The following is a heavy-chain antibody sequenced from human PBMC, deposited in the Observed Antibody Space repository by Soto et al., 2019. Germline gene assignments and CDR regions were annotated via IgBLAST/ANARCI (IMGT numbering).Heavy chain of an antibody. CDR3: ARGGITAVRNYYFDH. Sequence: SETLSLTCKVSGDSISSSEWWICVRQPPGKGLEWIAEIHHSGPTNYNPSLQSRVTITVDKSKNQISLRLSTVTAADTAVYYCARGGITAVRNYYFDHWGQGTLVTVSS. J-gene: IGHJ4*02. V-gene: IGHV4-4*02. CDR1: GDSISSSEW. CDR2: IHHSGPT. D-gene: IGHD1-20*01.